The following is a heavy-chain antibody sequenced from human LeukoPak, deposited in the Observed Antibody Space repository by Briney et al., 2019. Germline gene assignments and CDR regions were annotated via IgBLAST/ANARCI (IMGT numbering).Heavy chain of an antibody. D-gene: IGHD3-22*01. Sequence: GGSLRLSCTASGFTFSSYAMNWVRQAPGKGLEWVSGIGAGGTFTYYADSVKGRFTIFRDNSRNTLYLQMNSLRADDTAVYYCVKRGYYYDSSAYYYFDSWGQGTLVTVSS. V-gene: IGHV3-23*01. J-gene: IGHJ4*02. CDR1: GFTFSSYA. CDR2: IGAGGTFT. CDR3: VKRGYYYDSSAYYYFDS.